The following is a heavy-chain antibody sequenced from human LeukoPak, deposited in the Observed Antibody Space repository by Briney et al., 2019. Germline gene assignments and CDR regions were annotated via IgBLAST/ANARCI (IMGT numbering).Heavy chain of an antibody. Sequence: GGSLRLSCAASGFAFNSYSMTWVRQAPGKGLEWVSSITSTGAYIHYADSVRGRFTISRDNAENSLYLQMNSLRAEDTALYFCARVKMGATTSTFHYYPMDVWGKGTTVTVSS. CDR3: ARVKMGATTSTFHYYPMDV. V-gene: IGHV3-21*01. D-gene: IGHD5-24*01. J-gene: IGHJ6*03. CDR2: ITSTGAYI. CDR1: GFAFNSYS.